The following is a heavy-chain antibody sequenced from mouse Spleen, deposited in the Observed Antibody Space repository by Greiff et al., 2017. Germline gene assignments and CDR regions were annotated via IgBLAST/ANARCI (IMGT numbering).Heavy chain of an antibody. CDR3: ARHHGDYYYAMDY. CDR2: ISSGGGNT. Sequence: EVKLMESGGGLVKPGGSLKLSCAASGFTFSSYTMSWVRQTPAKRLEWVATISSGGGNTYYPDSVKGRFTISRDNARNTLYLQMSSLRSEDTAMYYCARHHGDYYYAMDYWGQGTSVTVSS. CDR1: GFTFSSYT. J-gene: IGHJ4*01. V-gene: IGHV5-9*04. D-gene: IGHD2-13*01.